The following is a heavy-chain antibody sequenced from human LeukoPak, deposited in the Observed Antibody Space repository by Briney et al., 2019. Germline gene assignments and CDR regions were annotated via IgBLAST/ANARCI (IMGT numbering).Heavy chain of an antibody. J-gene: IGHJ4*02. Sequence: PGGSLRLSCAASGFTFSSYGMHWVRQAPGKGLEWVGFIRYDGSNKYYADSVKGRFTISRDNSKNTLFLQMNSLRAEDTAVYYCAKEGRYCSGGSCSYYFDYWGQGTLVTVSS. CDR1: GFTFSSYG. V-gene: IGHV3-30*02. CDR2: IRYDGSNK. CDR3: AKEGRYCSGGSCSYYFDY. D-gene: IGHD2-15*01.